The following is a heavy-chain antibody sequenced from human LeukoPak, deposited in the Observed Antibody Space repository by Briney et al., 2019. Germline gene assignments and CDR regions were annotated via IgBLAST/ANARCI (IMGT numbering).Heavy chain of an antibody. CDR3: ARDPVTHSGRYYYFDY. CDR1: GFTFSSYT. CDR2: ITSSSIYM. J-gene: IGHJ4*02. Sequence: GGSLRLSCTASGFTFSSYTMNWVRQAPGKRLEWVSSITSSSIYMYYADSVKGRFTISRDNAKNSLYLQMNSLRAEDTAVYYCARDPVTHSGRYYYFDYWGQGTLVTVSS. D-gene: IGHD1-26*01. V-gene: IGHV3-21*01.